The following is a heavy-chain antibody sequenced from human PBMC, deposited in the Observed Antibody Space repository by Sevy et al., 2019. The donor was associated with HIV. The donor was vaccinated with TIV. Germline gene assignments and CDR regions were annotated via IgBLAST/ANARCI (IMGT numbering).Heavy chain of an antibody. J-gene: IGHJ3*01. D-gene: IGHD6-19*01. V-gene: IGHV4-39*01. Sequence: SETLSLTCTVSGGSITRSNYYWGWIRQPPGKGLEWVGSISDTGSNYYNPSLKSRVTIYRDTSKNQFSLKLNSVTVADTTIYYCASRAIAVAGHDAFDVWGQGTLVTVSS. CDR2: ISDTGSN. CDR1: GGSITRSNYY. CDR3: ASRAIAVAGHDAFDV.